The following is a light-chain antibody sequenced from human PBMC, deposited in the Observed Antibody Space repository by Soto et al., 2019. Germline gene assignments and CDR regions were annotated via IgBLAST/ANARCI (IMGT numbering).Light chain of an antibody. Sequence: QSALTQPPSVSGSPGQSVTISCSGTSSDVGSYNRVSWYQQAPGTAPKVMIYEVSNRPSGVPDRFSGSKSGNTASLTISGLQPEEEADYYCYSFTTSNTYVFGTGTKLTVL. CDR1: SSDVGSYNR. V-gene: IGLV2-18*02. CDR3: YSFTTSNTYV. CDR2: EVS. J-gene: IGLJ1*01.